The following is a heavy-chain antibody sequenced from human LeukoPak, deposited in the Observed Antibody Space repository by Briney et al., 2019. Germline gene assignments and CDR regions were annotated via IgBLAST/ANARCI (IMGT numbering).Heavy chain of an antibody. Sequence: GGSLRPSCAASGFTFNSHMMIWVRQAPGKGLEWVASISSESIHLRYADSVKGRFTISRDNAKELVFLQMSSLRVEDTAIYYCARGFGDFDPRLDYWGHGSVITVSS. CDR3: ARGFGDFDPRLDY. CDR2: ISSESIHL. J-gene: IGHJ4*01. D-gene: IGHD3-16*01. V-gene: IGHV3-21*01. CDR1: GFTFNSHM.